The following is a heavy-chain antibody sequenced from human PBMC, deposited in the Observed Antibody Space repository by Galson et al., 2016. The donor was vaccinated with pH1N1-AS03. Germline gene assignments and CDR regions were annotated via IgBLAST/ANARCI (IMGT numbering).Heavy chain of an antibody. CDR3: AKASSIFYGMDV. CDR2: IPYDGNNK. V-gene: IGHV3-30*02. CDR1: GFSFSSYG. D-gene: IGHD6-19*01. J-gene: IGHJ6*02. Sequence: SLRLSCAASGFSFSSYGMHWARQAPGKGLEWVAFIPYDGNNKYYSDSVKGRLTISRDNSKNTVYLQMNSLRAEDTALYYFAKASSIFYGMDVWGQGTPVTVSS.